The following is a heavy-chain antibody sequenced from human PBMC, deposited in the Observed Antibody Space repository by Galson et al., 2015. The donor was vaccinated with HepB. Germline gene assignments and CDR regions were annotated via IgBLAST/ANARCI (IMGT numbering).Heavy chain of an antibody. CDR1: GFTFSSYA. Sequence: SLRLSCAASGFTFSSYAMSWVRQAPGKGLEWVSAISGSGGSTYYADSVKGRFTISRDNSKNTLYLQMNSLRAEDTAVYYCAKSSYVMAVLSHDAFDIWGQGTMVTVSS. CDR2: ISGSGGST. CDR3: AKSSYVMAVLSHDAFDI. V-gene: IGHV3-23*01. J-gene: IGHJ3*02. D-gene: IGHD2-8*01.